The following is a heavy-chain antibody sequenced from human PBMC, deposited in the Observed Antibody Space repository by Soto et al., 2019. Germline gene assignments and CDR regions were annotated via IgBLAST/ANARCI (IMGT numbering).Heavy chain of an antibody. CDR3: ARLVTLNWFDP. D-gene: IGHD2-21*02. CDR2: VFPGDSET. CDR1: GYTFTNYW. Sequence: ESLKISCEVSGYTFTNYWVTWVRQMPGKGLEWMGSVFPGDSETTYSPSFQGQVTFSADKSISTAYLQWSSLKASDTAMYYCARLVTLNWFDPWGQGTLVTVSS. V-gene: IGHV5-51*01. J-gene: IGHJ5*02.